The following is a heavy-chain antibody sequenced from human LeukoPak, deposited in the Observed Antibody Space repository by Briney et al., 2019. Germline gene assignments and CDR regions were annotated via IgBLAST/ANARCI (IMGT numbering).Heavy chain of an antibody. CDR3: ARGLRYFDWPPLYSAFDI. D-gene: IGHD3-9*01. CDR2: ISYDGSNK. J-gene: IGHJ3*02. V-gene: IGHV3-30*03. CDR1: GFTFSHYG. Sequence: GGSLRLYCAASGFTFSHYGVHWVRQAPGKGLEWVAVISYDGSNKYYADSVKGRFTISRDNSKNTLYLQMNSLRAEDTAVYYCARGLRYFDWPPLYSAFDIWGQGTMVTVSS.